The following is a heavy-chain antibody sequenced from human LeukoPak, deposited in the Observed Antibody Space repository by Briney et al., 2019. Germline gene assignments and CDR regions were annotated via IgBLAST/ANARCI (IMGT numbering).Heavy chain of an antibody. D-gene: IGHD1-26*01. CDR1: GFTFNNYA. CDR2: FGGSGGGT. CDR3: AKHMAVGTFDY. J-gene: IGHJ4*02. Sequence: PGGSLRLSCAASGFTFNNYAMSWVRLAPGKGLEWVSAFGGSGGGTYYADSVEGRFTISRDNSKNTLYLQMNSLRAEDTAVYYCAKHMAVGTFDYWGQGTLVTVSS. V-gene: IGHV3-23*01.